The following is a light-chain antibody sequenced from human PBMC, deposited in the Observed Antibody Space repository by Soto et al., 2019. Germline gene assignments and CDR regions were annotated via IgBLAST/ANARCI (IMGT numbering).Light chain of an antibody. Sequence: DIQMTQSPSSVSASVGDRVTITCRASQGISTWLAWYQQKPGKAPKLLINTASSLRSGVPSRFSGSGSGTDFTLTIDSLQPEDFATYFCQQTNTAPWTFGQGTKV. CDR3: QQTNTAPWT. CDR1: QGISTW. CDR2: TAS. V-gene: IGKV1-12*01. J-gene: IGKJ1*01.